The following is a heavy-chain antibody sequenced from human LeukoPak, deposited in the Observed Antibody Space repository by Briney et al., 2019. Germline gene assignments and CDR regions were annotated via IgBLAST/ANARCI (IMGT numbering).Heavy chain of an antibody. CDR2: IYTSGST. V-gene: IGHV4-4*07. CDR3: AREYTLYISGWFIDY. Sequence: SETLSLTCTVSGGSISSYYWSWIRQPAGKGLEWIGRIYTSGSTNYNPSLKSRVTMSVDTSKNQFSLKLSSVTAADTAVYYCAREYTLYISGWFIDYWGQGTVVTVSS. J-gene: IGHJ4*02. D-gene: IGHD6-19*01. CDR1: GGSISSYY.